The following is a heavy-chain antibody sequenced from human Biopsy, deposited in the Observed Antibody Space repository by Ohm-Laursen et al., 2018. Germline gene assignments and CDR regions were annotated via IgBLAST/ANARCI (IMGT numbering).Heavy chain of an antibody. D-gene: IGHD6-13*01. V-gene: IGHV4-34*01. CDR1: GGSFNGYF. J-gene: IGHJ6*02. CDR3: ARVPLPGIGAAYQGRFLYGMDV. CDR2: ITQSGST. Sequence: GTLSLTCAVYGGSFNGYFWSWIRQPPGKGLEWIGDITQSGSTNYSPSLKSRVTISADTAKKQFSLSLRSVTAADTAVYYCARVPLPGIGAAYQGRFLYGMDVWGQGTTVSVSS.